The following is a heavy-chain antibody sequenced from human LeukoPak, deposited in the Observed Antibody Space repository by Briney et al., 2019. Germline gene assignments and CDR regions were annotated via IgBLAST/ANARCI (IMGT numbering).Heavy chain of an antibody. D-gene: IGHD5-24*01. J-gene: IGHJ6*02. Sequence: PGGSLRLSCAASGFTFSNYAMSWVRQAPGKGLEWVSAISGSGGSTYYADSVKGRFAISRDNSKNTLYLQMNSLRAEDTAVYYCAKILERELQYYYYGMDVWGQGTSVTVSS. CDR3: AKILERELQYYYYGMDV. CDR1: GFTFSNYA. V-gene: IGHV3-23*01. CDR2: ISGSGGST.